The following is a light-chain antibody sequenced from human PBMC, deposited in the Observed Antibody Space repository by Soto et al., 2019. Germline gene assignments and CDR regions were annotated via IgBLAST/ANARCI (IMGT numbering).Light chain of an antibody. CDR3: SSYTSSIL. V-gene: IGLV2-14*01. Sequence: QSALTQPASVSGSPGQSITISCTGTSNYVSWYQQHPGKAPKLMIYDVSNRPSGVSNRFSGSKSGNTASLTISGLQAEDEADYYCSSYTSSILFGGGTKVTVL. CDR1: SNY. CDR2: DVS. J-gene: IGLJ2*01.